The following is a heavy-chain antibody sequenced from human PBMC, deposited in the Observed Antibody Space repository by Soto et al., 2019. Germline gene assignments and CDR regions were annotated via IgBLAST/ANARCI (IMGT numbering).Heavy chain of an antibody. V-gene: IGHV4-30-2*01. CDR2: ILPSGTT. CDR1: GGSLSGATYS. CDR3: ARSREFDY. J-gene: IGHJ4*02. Sequence: PSETLSLTCGVSGGSLSGATYSWNWIRQPPGKGLEWIGYILPSGTTYYNPSLKSRVTISIDVSKNQFSLSLRSLTAADTAVYYCARSREFDYWSQGTLVTVSS.